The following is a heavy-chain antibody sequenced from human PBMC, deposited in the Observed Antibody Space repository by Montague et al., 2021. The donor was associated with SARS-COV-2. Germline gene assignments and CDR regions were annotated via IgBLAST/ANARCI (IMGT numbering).Heavy chain of an antibody. Sequence: SLRLSCAASGFIFSSFAMSWVRQAPGKGLEWFSAVRSSGGSPHYADSVKGRFTIYRDNSNNMLYLQMHGLRAEDTAVYYCAKDMWDLYYFDYWGQGTLVTVSS. D-gene: IGHD1-26*01. CDR2: VRSSGGSP. CDR3: AKDMWDLYYFDY. J-gene: IGHJ4*02. V-gene: IGHV3-23*01. CDR1: GFIFSSFA.